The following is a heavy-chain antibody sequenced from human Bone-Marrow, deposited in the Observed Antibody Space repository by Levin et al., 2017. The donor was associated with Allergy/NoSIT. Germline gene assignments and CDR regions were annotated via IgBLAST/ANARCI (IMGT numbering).Heavy chain of an antibody. Sequence: GESLKISCAASGFTFSRYSMNWVRQAPGRGLEWVSYISRSSSTISYADSVKGRFTISRDNAKNSLYLQMNSLRDEATAVYYCARPGCSGTSCYYFFDSWGQGTLVAVSS. CDR3: ARPGCSGTSCYYFFDS. CDR2: ISRSSSTI. D-gene: IGHD2-2*01. CDR1: GFTFSRYS. V-gene: IGHV3-48*02. J-gene: IGHJ4*02.